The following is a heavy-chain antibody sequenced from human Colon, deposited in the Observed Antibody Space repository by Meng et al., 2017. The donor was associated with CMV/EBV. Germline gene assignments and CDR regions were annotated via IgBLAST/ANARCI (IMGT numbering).Heavy chain of an antibody. CDR1: GGTFSSYA. J-gene: IGHJ4*02. D-gene: IGHD5-12*01. CDR2: IIPILGIA. V-gene: IGHV1-69*10. Sequence: SVKVSCKASGGTFSSYAISWVRQAPGQGLEWMGGIIPILGIANYAQKFQGRVTITADKSTSTAYMELNSLRSEDTAVYYCARDRIDTIKLNFISGYEVWGQGTLVTVSS. CDR3: ARDRIDTIKLNFISGYEV.